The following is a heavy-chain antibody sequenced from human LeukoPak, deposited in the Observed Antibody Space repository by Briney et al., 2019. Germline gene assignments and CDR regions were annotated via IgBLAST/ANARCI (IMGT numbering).Heavy chain of an antibody. CDR3: ARAFGKQWLDY. V-gene: IGHV4-30-2*01. D-gene: IGHD6-19*01. J-gene: IGHJ4*02. CDR1: GGSISSGGYS. Sequence: SETLSLTCAVSGGSISSGGYSWSWIRQPPGKGLEWIGYIYHSGSTYYNPSLKSRVTISVDRSKNQFSLKLSSVTAADTAVYYCARAFGKQWLDYWGQGTLVTVSS. CDR2: IYHSGST.